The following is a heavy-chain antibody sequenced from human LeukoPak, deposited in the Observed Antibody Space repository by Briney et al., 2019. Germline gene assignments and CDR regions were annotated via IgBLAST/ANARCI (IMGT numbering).Heavy chain of an antibody. Sequence: GGSLRLSCAMSCFTFSDTWMSWARQAPGKGLEWVATIQPNGSRKYYVDSVRGRFTISRDNARNSLFLQMNSLRAEDTAVYYCASGGMGGSHNLDYWGPGTLVTVSS. CDR1: CFTFSDTW. V-gene: IGHV3-7*03. J-gene: IGHJ4*02. CDR3: ASGGMGGSHNLDY. CDR2: IQPNGSRK. D-gene: IGHD1-26*01.